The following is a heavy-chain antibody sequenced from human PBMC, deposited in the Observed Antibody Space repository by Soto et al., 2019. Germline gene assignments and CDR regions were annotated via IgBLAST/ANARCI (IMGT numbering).Heavy chain of an antibody. D-gene: IGHD3-10*01. CDR3: ARGQRYYYGSGRVYGMDV. Sequence: SETLSLTCTVSGGSISGYYWSWIRQPPGKGLEWIGEINHSGSTNYNPSLKSRVTISVDTSKNQFSLKLSSVTAADTAVYYCARGQRYYYGSGRVYGMDVWGQGTTVTVSS. CDR2: INHSGST. J-gene: IGHJ6*02. V-gene: IGHV4-34*01. CDR1: GGSISGYY.